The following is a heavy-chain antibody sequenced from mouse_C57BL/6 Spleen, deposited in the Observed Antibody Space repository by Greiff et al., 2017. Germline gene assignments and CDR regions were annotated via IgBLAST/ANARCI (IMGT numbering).Heavy chain of an antibody. J-gene: IGHJ1*03. D-gene: IGHD1-1*01. Sequence: EVQGVESGGDLVKPGGSLKLSCAASGFTFSSYGMSWVRQTPDKRLEWVATISSGGSYTYYPDSVKGRFTISRDNAKNTLYLQMSSLKSEDTAMYYCAPDYYGSSYWYFDVWGTGTTVTVSS. CDR2: ISSGGSYT. V-gene: IGHV5-6*01. CDR1: GFTFSSYG. CDR3: APDYYGSSYWYFDV.